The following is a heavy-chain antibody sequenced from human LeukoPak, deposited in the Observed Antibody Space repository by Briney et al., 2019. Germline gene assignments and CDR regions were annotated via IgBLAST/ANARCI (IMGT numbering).Heavy chain of an antibody. J-gene: IGHJ4*02. V-gene: IGHV3-30*04. CDR3: ARVIDDYVWGSYRYGSLDY. Sequence: GGSLRLSCAASGFTFSSYAMHWVRQAPGKGLEWVAVISYDGSNKYYADSVKGRFTISRDNSKNSLYLQMNSLRAEDTAVYYCARVIDDYVWGSYRYGSLDYWGQGTLVTVSS. CDR2: ISYDGSNK. D-gene: IGHD3-16*02. CDR1: GFTFSSYA.